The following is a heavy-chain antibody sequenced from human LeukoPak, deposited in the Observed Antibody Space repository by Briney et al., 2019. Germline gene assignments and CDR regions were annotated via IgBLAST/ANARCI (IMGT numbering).Heavy chain of an antibody. CDR1: GNTFIGYY. V-gene: IGHV1-2*06. CDR3: AKLGFSEWFLEF. J-gene: IGHJ4*02. CDR2: INLNTGGT. Sequence: ASVKVSCKASGNTFIGYYMDWVRQAPGQGLEWMGRINLNTGGTNYAQKFQGRVTMTRDTSITTVYMELSRLRLDDTAVYYCAKLGFSEWFLEFWGQGALVTVSS. D-gene: IGHD3-3*01.